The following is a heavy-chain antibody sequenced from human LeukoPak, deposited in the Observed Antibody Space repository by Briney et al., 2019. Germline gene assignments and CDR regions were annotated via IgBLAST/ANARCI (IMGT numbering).Heavy chain of an antibody. V-gene: IGHV3-23*01. CDR2: ISGSGGST. CDR1: GFTFSSYA. Sequence: GGSLRLSCAASGFTFSSYAMSWVRQAPGKGLEWVSAISGSGGSTYYADSVKGRFTISRDDSKNTLYPQMNSLRAEDTAVYYCAKVFGDHNLDYWGQGTLVTVSS. D-gene: IGHD3-10*02. J-gene: IGHJ4*02. CDR3: AKVFGDHNLDY.